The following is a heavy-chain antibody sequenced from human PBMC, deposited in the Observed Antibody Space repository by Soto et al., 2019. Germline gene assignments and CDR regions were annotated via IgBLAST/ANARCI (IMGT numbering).Heavy chain of an antibody. Sequence: PGGSLRLSCAASGFTFSSYAMHWVRQAPGKGLEWVAVISYDGSSKYYADSVKGRFTISRDNSKNTLYLQMNSLRAEDTAVYYCARDRSSSWYEYYGMDVWGQGTTVTVS. CDR1: GFTFSSYA. CDR2: ISYDGSSK. J-gene: IGHJ6*02. V-gene: IGHV3-30-3*01. CDR3: ARDRSSSWYEYYGMDV. D-gene: IGHD6-13*01.